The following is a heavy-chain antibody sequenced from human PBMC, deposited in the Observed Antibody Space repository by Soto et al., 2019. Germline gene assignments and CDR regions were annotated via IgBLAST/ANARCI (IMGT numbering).Heavy chain of an antibody. V-gene: IGHV2-5*02. CDR2: IYWDDDK. Sequence: QITLKESGPTLVKPTQTLTLTCTFSGLSLSTTGVGVGWIRQPPGKALEWLALIYWDDDKRYSPSLKSRLTITKDTSKNQVVLTMTNMAPVDPAAYYCVQSRCGGDCLQSYSSHSYYGLDVWGQGTTVTVSS. J-gene: IGHJ6*02. D-gene: IGHD2-21*02. CDR3: VQSRCGGDCLQSYSSHSYYGLDV. CDR1: GLSLSTTGVG.